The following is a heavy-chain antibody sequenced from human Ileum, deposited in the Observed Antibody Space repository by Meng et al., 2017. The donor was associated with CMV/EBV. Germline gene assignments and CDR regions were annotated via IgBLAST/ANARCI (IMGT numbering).Heavy chain of an antibody. CDR3: ARHVRYRFDY. Sequence: GESPRLPGAASGITFTNYWMTGVRQAPGKGLEGVANRKQDGNGKLYVDPVRGRFTISRDNAENVVFLQMNSLRPDDTAVYYCARHVRYRFDYWGQGALVTVSS. J-gene: IGHJ4*02. D-gene: IGHD4-11*01. CDR1: GITFTNYW. CDR2: RKQDGNGK. V-gene: IGHV3-7*01.